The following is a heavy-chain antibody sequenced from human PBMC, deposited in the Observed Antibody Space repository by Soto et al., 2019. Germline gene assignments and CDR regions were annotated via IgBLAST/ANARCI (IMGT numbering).Heavy chain of an antibody. J-gene: IGHJ2*01. Sequence: QVQLVQSGAEVKKPGASVKVSCKASGYTFTSYAMHWVRQAPGQRLEWMGWINAGNGNTKYSQKFQGRVTITSDTSASADYMVMSRLSYEDTAVYYCARGGSVYWYFDLWGRGTLVTVSS. D-gene: IGHD1-26*01. V-gene: IGHV1-3*01. CDR2: INAGNGNT. CDR1: GYTFTSYA. CDR3: ARGGSVYWYFDL.